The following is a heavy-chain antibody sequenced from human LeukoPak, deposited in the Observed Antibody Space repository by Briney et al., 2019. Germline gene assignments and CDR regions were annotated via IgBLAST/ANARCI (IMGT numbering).Heavy chain of an antibody. V-gene: IGHV4-34*01. D-gene: IGHD5-18*01. J-gene: IGHJ4*02. CDR2: INHSGST. CDR1: GGSIYTSSYY. CDR3: ARRGIQLWFY. Sequence: SETLSLTCSVSGGSIYTSSYYWSWIRQPPGKGLEWIGEINHSGSTNYNPSLKSRVTISVDTSKNQFSLKLSSVTAADTAVYYCARRGIQLWFYWGQGTLVTVSS.